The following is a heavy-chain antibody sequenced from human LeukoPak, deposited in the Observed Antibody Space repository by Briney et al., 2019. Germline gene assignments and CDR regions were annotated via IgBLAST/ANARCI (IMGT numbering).Heavy chain of an antibody. V-gene: IGHV1-46*01. CDR2: INPTGGST. J-gene: IGHJ5*02. D-gene: IGHD1-26*01. Sequence: ASVKVSCKASGYTFTSYGISWVRQAPGQGLEWMGLINPTGGSTGYAQKFQGGATMTRDMSTSTDYMELSSLRSEDTAIYYCARDNSVGDNAWWFDPWGQGTLVTVSS. CDR1: GYTFTSYG. CDR3: ARDNSVGDNAWWFDP.